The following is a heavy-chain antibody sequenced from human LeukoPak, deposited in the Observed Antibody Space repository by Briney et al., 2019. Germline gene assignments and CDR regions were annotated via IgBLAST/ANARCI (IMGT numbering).Heavy chain of an antibody. Sequence: GGSLRLSCAASGFTFSSYSMNWVRQASGKGLEWVSYISSSGSTIYYADSVKGRLTISRDNAKNSLYLQLSSLRDEDTAVYYCARAVAGTGEYYFDYWGQGTLVTVSS. V-gene: IGHV3-48*02. CDR2: ISSSGSTI. D-gene: IGHD6-19*01. J-gene: IGHJ4*02. CDR3: ARAVAGTGEYYFDY. CDR1: GFTFSSYS.